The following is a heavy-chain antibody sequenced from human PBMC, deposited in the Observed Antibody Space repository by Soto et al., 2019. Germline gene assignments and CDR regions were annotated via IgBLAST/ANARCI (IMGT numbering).Heavy chain of an antibody. D-gene: IGHD3-16*02. CDR1: GGSISSYY. V-gene: IGHV4-59*01. J-gene: IGHJ3*02. Sequence: SSETLSLTCTVSGGSISSYYWSWIRQPPGKGLEWIGYIHYSGSTNYNPSLKSRVTISVDTSKNQFSLKLSSVTAADTAVYYCASRTVVGAFDMWGQGTLVTVSS. CDR3: ASRTVVGAFDM. CDR2: IHYSGST.